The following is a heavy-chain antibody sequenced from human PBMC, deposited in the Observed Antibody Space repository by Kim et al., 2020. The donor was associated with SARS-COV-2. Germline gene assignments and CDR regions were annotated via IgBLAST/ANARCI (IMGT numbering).Heavy chain of an antibody. V-gene: IGHV3-11*01. CDR2: ISSSGSTI. D-gene: IGHD4-17*01. Sequence: GGSLRLSCAASGFTFSDYYMSWIRQAPGKGLEWVSYISSSGSTIYYADSVKGRFTISRDNAKNSLYLQMNSLRAEDTAVYYCAREGAPGDYGDYRAPVDPWGQGTLVTVSS. CDR3: AREGAPGDYGDYRAPVDP. J-gene: IGHJ5*02. CDR1: GFTFSDYY.